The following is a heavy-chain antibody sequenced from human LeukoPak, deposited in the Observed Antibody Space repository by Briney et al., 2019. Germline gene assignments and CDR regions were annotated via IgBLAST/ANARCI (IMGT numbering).Heavy chain of an antibody. J-gene: IGHJ3*02. CDR3: ARSYIAASGRDAFDI. D-gene: IGHD6-13*01. CDR2: IYYSGST. CDR1: GGSISSYY. Sequence: SETLSLTCTVSGGSISSYYLRWIRQPPGKGLEWIGYIYYSGSTNYNPSLKSRVTISVDTSKNQFSLKLSSVTAADTAIYYCARSYIAASGRDAFDIWGQGTMVTVSS. V-gene: IGHV4-59*01.